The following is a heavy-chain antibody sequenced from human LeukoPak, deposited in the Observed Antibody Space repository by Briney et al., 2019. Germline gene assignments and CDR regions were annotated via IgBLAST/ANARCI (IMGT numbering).Heavy chain of an antibody. V-gene: IGHV4-39*07. J-gene: IGHJ6*03. D-gene: IGHD4-11*01. CDR2: IDYSGST. Sequence: SETLSLTCTVSGGSISSSSYYWGWIRPPPGKGLEWIGSIDYSGSTYYNPSLKRRVTITVDTSNNQFSLKLRSVTTASTALYYCARDPYSTNRYYYYYYMDVWGKGTTVTVSS. CDR1: GGSISSSSYY. CDR3: ARDPYSTNRYYYYYYMDV.